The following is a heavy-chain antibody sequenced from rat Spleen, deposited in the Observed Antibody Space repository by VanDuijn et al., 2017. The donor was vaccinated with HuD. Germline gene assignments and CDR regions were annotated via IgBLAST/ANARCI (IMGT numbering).Heavy chain of an antibody. V-gene: IGHV5-29*01. J-gene: IGHJ2*01. Sequence: EVQLVESGGGLVQPGRSLKLSCAASGFTFSNYGMAWVRQAPTKGLEWVATISYDGSSTYYRDSVKGRFTISRDNAKSTLYLQMDSLRSEDTATYYCARLGITTVPTGDWGQGVMVTVSS. CDR3: ARLGITTVPTGD. D-gene: IGHD1-1*01. CDR1: GFTFSNYG. CDR2: ISYDGSST.